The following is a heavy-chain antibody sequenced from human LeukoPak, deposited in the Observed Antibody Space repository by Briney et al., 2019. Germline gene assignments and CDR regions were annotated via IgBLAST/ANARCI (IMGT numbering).Heavy chain of an antibody. D-gene: IGHD2-2*01. J-gene: IGHJ4*02. CDR3: AKIDASGCPRCDFDY. CDR1: GFTFSSYA. V-gene: IGHV3-23*01. CDR2: ISGSGGST. Sequence: PGGSLRPSCAASGFTFSSYAMSWVRQAPGKGLEWVSAISGSGGSTYYADSVKGRFTISRDNSKNTLYLQMNSLRAEDTAVYYCAKIDASGCPRCDFDYWGQGTLVTVSS.